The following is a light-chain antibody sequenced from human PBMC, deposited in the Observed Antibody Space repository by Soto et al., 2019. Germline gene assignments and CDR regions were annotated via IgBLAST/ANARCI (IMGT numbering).Light chain of an antibody. CDR3: QKYSIVPV. CDR2: AAS. J-gene: IGKJ3*01. V-gene: IGKV1-27*01. CDR1: QGIRNF. Sequence: DIQMTQSPTSLSASVGDRVTITCRASQGIRNFVAWYQQKPGKAPKLLIYAASTLQPGVPSRFSGSGSGTDFTLTINSLQPEDFATYSCQKYSIVPVFGPGTKVEIK.